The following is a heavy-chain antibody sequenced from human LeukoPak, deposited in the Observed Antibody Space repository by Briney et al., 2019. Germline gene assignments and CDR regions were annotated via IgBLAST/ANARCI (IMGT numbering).Heavy chain of an antibody. CDR3: EKGFGSYRPNWFDP. CDR1: DTFSADA. Sequence: PGGSLRLSCAPSLDTFSADATSWVRQAPGKGLEWVSSISGSGGSTYYADSVKGRVTISRDNSKNTLSLQMNSLRADDTAVYYCEKGFGSYRPNWFDPWGQGTLVTVSS. D-gene: IGHD3-16*02. CDR2: ISGSGGST. V-gene: IGHV3-23*01. J-gene: IGHJ5*02.